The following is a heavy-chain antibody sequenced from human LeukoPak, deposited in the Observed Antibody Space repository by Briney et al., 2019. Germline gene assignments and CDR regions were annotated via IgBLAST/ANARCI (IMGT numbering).Heavy chain of an antibody. V-gene: IGHV4-34*01. J-gene: IGHJ4*02. CDR1: GGSFSGYY. Sequence: SETLSLTCAVYGGSFSGYYWSWIRQPPGKGLEWIGEINHSGSTNYNPSLKSRVTISVDTSKNQFSLKLSSVTAADTAVYYCARGPDDTALKGDGGPPSDYWGQGTLVTVSS. CDR2: INHSGST. D-gene: IGHD5-18*01. CDR3: ARGPDDTALKGDGGPPSDY.